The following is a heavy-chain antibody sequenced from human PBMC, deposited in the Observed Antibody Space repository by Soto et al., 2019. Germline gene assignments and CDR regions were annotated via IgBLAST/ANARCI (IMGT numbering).Heavy chain of an antibody. CDR2: IYGGGTT. D-gene: IGHD6-19*01. CDR1: GFAFSSKY. CDR3: VQTTGWPSFDF. V-gene: IGHV3-53*01. J-gene: IGHJ4*02. Sequence: GGSLRLSCAASGFAFSSKYITWVRQAPGKGLEWVSVIYGGGTTYYADSVKGRFTISRDTSKNTLYLQMNSLRAEDTAVYYCVQTTGWPSFDFWGQGTLVTVSS.